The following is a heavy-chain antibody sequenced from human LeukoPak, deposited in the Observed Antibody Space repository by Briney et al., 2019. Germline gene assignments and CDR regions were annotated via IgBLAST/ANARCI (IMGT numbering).Heavy chain of an antibody. V-gene: IGHV3-23*01. D-gene: IGHD6-25*01. CDR3: ARPGYSTGAFDY. CDR2: ISGRGDNT. CDR1: GFTFSSYT. J-gene: IGHJ4*02. Sequence: GGSLRLSCAASGFTFSSYTMAWVRQAPGKGLEWVSDISGRGDNTYYADSVKGRFTISRDNSKNTLYLQMNSLRAEDTAVYYCARPGYSTGAFDYWGQGTLVTVSS.